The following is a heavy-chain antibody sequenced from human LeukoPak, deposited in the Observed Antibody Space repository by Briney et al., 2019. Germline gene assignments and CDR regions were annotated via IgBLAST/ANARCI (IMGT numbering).Heavy chain of an antibody. CDR3: ARQVGTWLQLPN. CDR1: GGSISSGDYY. CDR2: IYYSGST. D-gene: IGHD5-24*01. Sequence: SQTLSLTCTVSGGSISSGDYYWSWIRQPPGKGLEWIGYIYYSGSTYYNPSLKSRVTISVDTSKNQFSLKLSSVTAADTAVYYCARQVGTWLQLPNWGQGTLVTVSS. V-gene: IGHV4-30-4*01. J-gene: IGHJ4*02.